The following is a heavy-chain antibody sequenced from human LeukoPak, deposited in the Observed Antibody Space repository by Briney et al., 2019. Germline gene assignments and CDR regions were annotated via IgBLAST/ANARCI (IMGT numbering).Heavy chain of an antibody. D-gene: IGHD3-9*01. J-gene: IGHJ4*02. CDR2: IYYSGST. CDR1: GGSISSYY. CDR3: ARDSSYYDILTGYFDY. Sequence: SETLSLTCTVSGGSISSYYWSWIRQPPGKGLEWIGYIYYSGSTNYNPSLKSRVTISVDTSKNQFSLKLSSVTAADTAVYYCARDSSYYDILTGYFDYWGTGTLVTVSS. V-gene: IGHV4-59*01.